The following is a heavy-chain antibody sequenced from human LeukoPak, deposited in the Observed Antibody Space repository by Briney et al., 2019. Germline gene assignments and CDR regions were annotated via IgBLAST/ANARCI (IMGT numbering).Heavy chain of an antibody. Sequence: SETLSLTCTVSGGSISSYYWSWIRQPPGQGLEWIGYIYYTGPTPYNPSLKSRVTISADTSKSQFSLKLNSVTAADTAVYFCASGPYPAAGTDHQFDYWGQGTLVTVSS. D-gene: IGHD6-13*01. V-gene: IGHV4-59*01. J-gene: IGHJ4*02. CDR3: ASGPYPAAGTDHQFDY. CDR2: IYYTGPT. CDR1: GGSISSYY.